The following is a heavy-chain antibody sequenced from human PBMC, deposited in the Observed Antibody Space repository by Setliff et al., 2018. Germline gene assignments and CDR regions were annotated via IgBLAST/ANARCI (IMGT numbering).Heavy chain of an antibody. CDR1: GFTFSDYW. J-gene: IGHJ1*01. V-gene: IGHV3-7*01. Sequence: GGSLRLSCAATGFTFSDYWMIWVRQAPGKGLEWVANIKHDGIQKQYVDSVKGRFTISRDNAKNSVYLQMNSLRAEDTAVYYCVPLNLAGEARENFQLWGRGTLVTV. D-gene: IGHD3-3*02. CDR2: IKHDGIQK. CDR3: VPLNLAGEARENFQL.